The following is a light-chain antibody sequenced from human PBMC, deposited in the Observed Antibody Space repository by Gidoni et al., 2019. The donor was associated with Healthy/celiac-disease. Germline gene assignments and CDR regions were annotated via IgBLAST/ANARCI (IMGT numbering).Light chain of an antibody. CDR1: QGISSD. V-gene: IGKV1-39*01. CDR2: AAS. CDR3: QQSYSTVFT. Sequence: DIQMTQSPSSLSASVGDRVTITCRASQGISSDLNWYQQKPGKAPKLLIYAASSLQSGVPSRFSGSGSGTDFTLTISSLQPEDFATYYCQQSYSTVFTFGPGTKVDIK. J-gene: IGKJ3*01.